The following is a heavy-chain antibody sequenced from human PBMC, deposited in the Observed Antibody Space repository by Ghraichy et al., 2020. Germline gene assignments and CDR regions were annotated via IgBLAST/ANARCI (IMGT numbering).Heavy chain of an antibody. Sequence: SQTLSLTCTVSGGSISSGGYYWSWIRQHPGKGLEWIGYIYYSGSTYYNPSLKSRVTISVDTSKNQFSLKLSSVTAADTAVYYCARDLRRGGLNFDYWGQGTLVTVSS. V-gene: IGHV4-31*03. CDR3: ARDLRRGGLNFDY. CDR2: IYYSGST. J-gene: IGHJ4*02. CDR1: GGSISSGGYY. D-gene: IGHD3-16*01.